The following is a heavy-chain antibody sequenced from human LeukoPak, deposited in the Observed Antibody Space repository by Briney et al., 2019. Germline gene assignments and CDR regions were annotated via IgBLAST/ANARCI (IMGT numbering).Heavy chain of an antibody. D-gene: IGHD3-9*01. V-gene: IGHV4-59*01. CDR2: VHDSAGT. CDR1: GGSINKYY. Sequence: SQTLSLTCTVSGGSINKYYWSWIRQSPGKGLEWLGYVHDSAGTIYNPSLKSRVTISVGTSKTQFSLKVTSVPTADTAVYYCAKGRKDFDTNLGPFDSWGQGILVTVSS. CDR3: AKGRKDFDTNLGPFDS. J-gene: IGHJ4*02.